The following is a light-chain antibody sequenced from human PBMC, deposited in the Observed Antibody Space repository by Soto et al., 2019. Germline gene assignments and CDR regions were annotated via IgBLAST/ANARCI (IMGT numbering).Light chain of an antibody. J-gene: IGKJ1*01. CDR3: QQSYSTPWT. CDR2: AAS. Sequence: DIQMTQSPSSLSASVGDRVTITCLASQSISSYLNWYQQKPGKAPKHLIYAASSLQSGVPSRFSGSGSGTDFTLTISSLQPEDFATYYCQQSYSTPWTFGQGTKVEIK. V-gene: IGKV1-39*01. CDR1: QSISSY.